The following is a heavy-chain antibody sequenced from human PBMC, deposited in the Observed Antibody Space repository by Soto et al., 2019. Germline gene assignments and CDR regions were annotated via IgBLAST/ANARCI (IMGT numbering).Heavy chain of an antibody. J-gene: IGHJ4*02. CDR2: IYYSGST. V-gene: IGHV4-31*03. D-gene: IGHD3-10*01. Sequence: PSETLSLTCTVSGGSISSGGYYWSWIRQHPGKGLEWIGYIYYSGSTYYNPSLKSRVTISVDTSKNQFSLKLSSVTAADTAVYYCVRGVHTFDYYGSGTFDYWGQGTLVTVSS. CDR1: GGSISSGGYY. CDR3: VRGVHTFDYYGSGTFDY.